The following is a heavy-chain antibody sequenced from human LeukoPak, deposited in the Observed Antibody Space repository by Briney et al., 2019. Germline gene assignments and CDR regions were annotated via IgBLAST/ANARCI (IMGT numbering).Heavy chain of an antibody. V-gene: IGHV1-69*04. Sequence: GASVKVSCKASGGTFSSYAISWVRQAPGQGLEWMGRIIPILGIANYAQKFQGRVTITVDKSTSTAYMELSSLRSEDTAVYYCARDSRYYYDSSGPQHWGQGTLVTVSS. CDR2: IIPILGIA. CDR1: GGTFSSYA. J-gene: IGHJ1*01. CDR3: ARDSRYYYDSSGPQH. D-gene: IGHD3-22*01.